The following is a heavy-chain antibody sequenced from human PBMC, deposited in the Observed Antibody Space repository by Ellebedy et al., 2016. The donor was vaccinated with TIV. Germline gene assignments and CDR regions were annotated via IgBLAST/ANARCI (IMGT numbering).Heavy chain of an antibody. CDR2: IYSGGNT. Sequence: GESLKISCAASGFTVSHNYMSWVRQAPGKGLEWGSVIYSGGNTVYAESVKGRFTISRDSSQNTLYLQMDSLRAEDTAVYYCASSPSQGYWGQGTLVTVSS. CDR3: ASSPSQGY. CDR1: GFTVSHNY. V-gene: IGHV3-53*01. J-gene: IGHJ4*02.